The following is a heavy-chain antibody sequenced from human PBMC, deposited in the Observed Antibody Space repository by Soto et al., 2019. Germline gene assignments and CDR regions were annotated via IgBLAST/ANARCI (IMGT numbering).Heavy chain of an antibody. CDR2: ISAYNGDR. V-gene: IGHV1-18*01. J-gene: IGHJ4*02. D-gene: IGHD2-21*02. CDR3: ARGYGGNSPDY. Sequence: QVQLVQSGAEVKKPGASVKVSCKASGYTFTSYGLSRVRQAPGQGLEWMGWISAYNGDRVYAQKLQGRVIMTTDTPTSTAYMELRSLRSDDTAMYYCARGYGGNSPDYWGQGTLVTVSS. CDR1: GYTFTSYG.